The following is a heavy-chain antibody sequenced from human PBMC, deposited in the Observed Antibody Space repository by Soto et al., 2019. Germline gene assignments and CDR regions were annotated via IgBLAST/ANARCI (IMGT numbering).Heavy chain of an antibody. CDR2: ISYDGSNK. J-gene: IGHJ4*02. CDR1: GFTFSSYG. D-gene: IGHD3-10*01. Sequence: VQLVESGGGVVQPGRSLRLSCAASGFTFSSYGMHWVRQAPGKGLEWVAVISYDGSNKYYADSVKGRFTISRDNSKNTLYLQMNSLRAEDTAVYYCAKPHYYGSGSYYNYFDYWGQGTLVTVSS. V-gene: IGHV3-30*18. CDR3: AKPHYYGSGSYYNYFDY.